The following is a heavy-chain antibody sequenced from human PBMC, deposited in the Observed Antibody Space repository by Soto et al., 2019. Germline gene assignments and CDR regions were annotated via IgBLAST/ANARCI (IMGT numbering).Heavy chain of an antibody. D-gene: IGHD5-18*01. CDR1: GGSIISGGYY. Sequence: SETLSLTCTVSGGSIISGGYYWSWISNPPEKGLDWIGHIYSSGSSHYNPSLRSRVTLSVDSSKNQFSLNLTSVTDADTAVYYCARELSGYSFGPGEVYWGRGTLVSVSS. V-gene: IGHV4-30-4*01. CDR3: ARELSGYSFGPGEVY. CDR2: IYSSGSS. J-gene: IGHJ2*01.